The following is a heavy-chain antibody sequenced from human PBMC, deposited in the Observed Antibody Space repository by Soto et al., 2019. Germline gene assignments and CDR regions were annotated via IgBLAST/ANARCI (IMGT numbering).Heavy chain of an antibody. V-gene: IGHV1-46*01. Sequence: GASVKVSCKASGYTFSTYYMRWVRQAPGQGYEWMGIINPSGGSTTYAQKFQGRVTMTRDTSTTTVYMELSSLKSEDTAVYYCARYDYNGYYFDYWGQGTLVTVSS. D-gene: IGHD4-4*01. CDR1: GYTFSTYY. CDR3: ARYDYNGYYFDY. CDR2: INPSGGST. J-gene: IGHJ4*02.